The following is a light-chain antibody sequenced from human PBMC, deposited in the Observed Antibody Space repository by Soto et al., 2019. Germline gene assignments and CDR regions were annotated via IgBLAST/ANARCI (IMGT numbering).Light chain of an antibody. Sequence: QSVLTQPASVSGSPGQSITISCTGTSIDVGVYNYVSWYQQHPGKAPKLMIYGVTNRPSGVSSRFSGSRSGNTASLTISGLQAEDEAEYFCNSYTSSSTFVFGTGTMLTVL. V-gene: IGLV2-14*01. CDR1: SIDVGVYNY. CDR3: NSYTSSSTFV. CDR2: GVT. J-gene: IGLJ1*01.